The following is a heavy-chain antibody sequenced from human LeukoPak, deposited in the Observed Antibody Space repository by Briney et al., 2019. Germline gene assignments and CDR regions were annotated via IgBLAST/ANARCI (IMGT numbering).Heavy chain of an antibody. J-gene: IGHJ2*01. D-gene: IGHD3-22*01. CDR1: GGTFSSSG. CDR3: ARWPPNGYSYDSSGYFGYFDL. Sequence: SVKVSCKASGGTFSSSGITWLRQAPGQGLEWMGGIIPVFGTANYAQRFQGRVTVTADESTSTAYMELSSLRSEDTAVYYCARWPPNGYSYDSSGYFGYFDLWGRGTLVTVSS. V-gene: IGHV1-69*13. CDR2: IIPVFGTA.